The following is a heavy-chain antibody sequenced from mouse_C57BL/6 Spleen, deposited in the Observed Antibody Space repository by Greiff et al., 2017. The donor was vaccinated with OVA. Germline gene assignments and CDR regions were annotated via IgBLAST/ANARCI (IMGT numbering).Heavy chain of an antibody. CDR1: GYTFTSYW. J-gene: IGHJ3*01. CDR3: ARYYGSSYGFAY. V-gene: IGHV1-50*01. Sequence: QVQLQQPGAELVKPGASVKLSCKASGYTFTSYWMQWVKQRPGQGLEWIGEIDPSDSYTNYNQKFKGKATLTVDTSSSTANMQLSSLTSEDYAVDDCARYYGSSYGFAYWGQGTLVTVSA. CDR2: IDPSDSYT. D-gene: IGHD1-1*01.